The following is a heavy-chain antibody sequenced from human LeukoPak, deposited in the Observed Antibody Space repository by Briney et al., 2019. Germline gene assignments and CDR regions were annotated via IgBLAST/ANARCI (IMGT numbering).Heavy chain of an antibody. CDR1: GFTFSSYG. CDR3: ASSGGIGTPYYYYGMDV. CDR2: IWYDGSNK. V-gene: IGHV3-33*03. D-gene: IGHD6-19*01. J-gene: IGHJ6*02. Sequence: GGSLRLSCAASGFTFSSYGMHWVRQAPGKGLEWVAVIWYDGSNKYYADSVKGRFTISRDNAKNSLYLQMNSLRAEDTAVYYCASSGGIGTPYYYYGMDVWGQGTTVTVSS.